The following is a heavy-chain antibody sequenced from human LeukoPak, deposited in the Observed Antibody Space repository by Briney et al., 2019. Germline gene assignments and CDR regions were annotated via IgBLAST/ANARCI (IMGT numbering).Heavy chain of an antibody. Sequence: GGSLRLSCVDSESTFSSCAMTWVRQAPGKGLEWVSAIYPSGDSTYYADSVKGRFTISRDNSRNTLYLQMHSLSAEDTAVYYCAKDVKPDSGRDVDYWGQGTLVTVSS. D-gene: IGHD6-19*01. J-gene: IGHJ4*02. CDR2: IYPSGDST. CDR1: ESTFSSCA. CDR3: AKDVKPDSGRDVDY. V-gene: IGHV3-23*01.